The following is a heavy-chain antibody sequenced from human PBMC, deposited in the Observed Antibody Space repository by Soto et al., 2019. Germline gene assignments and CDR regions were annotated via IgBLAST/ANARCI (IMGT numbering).Heavy chain of an antibody. Sequence: QITLKASGPTLVKPPQTLTLTCTFSGFSISTNRVGVGWIRQPPGKALAWLAFIYWDDDKRYRPSLKSRLTITKDTSKTQVVLTMTNMDPVDTGTYYCAHRSPSYINGNAGWFAPWGQGTLVTVSS. V-gene: IGHV2-5*02. CDR2: IYWDDDK. D-gene: IGHD2-8*01. J-gene: IGHJ5*02. CDR1: GFSISTNRVG. CDR3: AHRSPSYINGNAGWFAP.